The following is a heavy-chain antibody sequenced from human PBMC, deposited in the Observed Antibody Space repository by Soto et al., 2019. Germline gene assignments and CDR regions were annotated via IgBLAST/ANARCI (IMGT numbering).Heavy chain of an antibody. V-gene: IGHV4-34*01. Sequence: SETLSLTCAVYGGSFWGYYCSGIRQPPGKGLEWIGEINHSGSTNYTPSLKSRVTISVDTSKNQFSLKLSSVTAADTAVYYCASSIGVVVAATPEQDVWGQGTTVTVSS. J-gene: IGHJ6*02. CDR2: INHSGST. CDR1: GGSFWGYY. CDR3: ASSIGVVVAATPEQDV. D-gene: IGHD2-15*01.